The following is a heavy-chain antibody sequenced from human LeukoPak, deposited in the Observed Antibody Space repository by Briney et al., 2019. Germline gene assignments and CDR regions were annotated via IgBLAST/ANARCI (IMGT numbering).Heavy chain of an antibody. D-gene: IGHD3-10*01. V-gene: IGHV3-48*01. CDR1: GFIFNTYN. J-gene: IGHJ4*02. Sequence: GGSLRLSCAASGFIFNTYNINWVRQAPGKGLEWVSYISTTGSIIYYADSVKGRFTISRDNAKNSLYLQMNSLRAEYTAVYYCARYLWHGHSGGFDDWGQGTLVTVSS. CDR3: ARYLWHGHSGGFDD. CDR2: ISTTGSII.